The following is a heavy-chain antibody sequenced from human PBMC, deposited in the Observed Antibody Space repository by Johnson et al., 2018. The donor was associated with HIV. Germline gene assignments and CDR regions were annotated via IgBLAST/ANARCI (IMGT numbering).Heavy chain of an antibody. Sequence: VQLVESGGGLIQPGGSLRLSCAASGFTVTSTYMSWVRQAPGKGLEWVSAISGSGGSTYYADSVKGRFTISRDNSKNTLFLQMDSLRTEDTGVYYCARAYTYGAFDIWGQGTTVTISS. D-gene: IGHD5-18*01. J-gene: IGHJ3*02. CDR1: GFTVTSTY. V-gene: IGHV3-66*03. CDR3: ARAYTYGAFDI. CDR2: SGSGGST.